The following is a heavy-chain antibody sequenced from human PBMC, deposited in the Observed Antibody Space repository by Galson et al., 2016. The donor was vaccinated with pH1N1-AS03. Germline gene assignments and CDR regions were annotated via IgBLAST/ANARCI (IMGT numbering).Heavy chain of an antibody. D-gene: IGHD2-2*01. CDR2: IYSGGIT. V-gene: IGHV3-53*01. Sequence: LRLSCAASGFTVSSNYMSWVRQAPGKGLEWVSVIYSGGITYYADSVKGRFTISRDSSKNTLYLQMNSLRAEDTAVYYCARLRVVVVPAALGGSDYFDSWGQGTLVTVSP. J-gene: IGHJ4*02. CDR1: GFTVSSNY. CDR3: ARLRVVVVPAALGGSDYFDS.